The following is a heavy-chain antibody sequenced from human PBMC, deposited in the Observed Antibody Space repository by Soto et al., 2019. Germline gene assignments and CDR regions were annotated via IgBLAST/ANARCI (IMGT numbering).Heavy chain of an antibody. CDR3: ARHPDSCQEPVDS. J-gene: IGHJ4*02. Sequence: QLQLQESGPRLVKPSETLSLTCAVSGGSMSSSAYFWAWVRQPPGKPLEWIGSVNYNGNTYYNPSLRSRVTISRDPFKNHCSLRLTSGTAADTAVFYCARHPDSCQEPVDSWGQGALVTVSS. CDR1: GGSMSSSAYF. D-gene: IGHD1-1*01. CDR2: VNYNGNT. V-gene: IGHV4-39*01.